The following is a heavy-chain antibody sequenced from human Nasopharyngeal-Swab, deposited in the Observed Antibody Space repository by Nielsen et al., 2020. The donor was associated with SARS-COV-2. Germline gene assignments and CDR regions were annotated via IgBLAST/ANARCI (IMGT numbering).Heavy chain of an antibody. V-gene: IGHV3-23*01. CDR2: IAADGGGT. CDR3: AKDGSGKFWDY. D-gene: IGHD3-10*01. CDR1: GFTFSSFI. J-gene: IGHJ4*02. Sequence: GVLKISCAASGFTFSSFIMSWVRQAPGKGLERVSGIAADGGGTFYADSVKGRFTISRDNSKNTLYLQMNSLRDEDTARYYCAKDGSGKFWDYWGQGSLVTVSS.